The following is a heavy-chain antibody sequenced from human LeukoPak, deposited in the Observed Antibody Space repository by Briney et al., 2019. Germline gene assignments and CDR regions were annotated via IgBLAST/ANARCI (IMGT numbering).Heavy chain of an antibody. J-gene: IGHJ4*02. CDR2: IVVGSGNT. D-gene: IGHD3-22*01. CDR1: GFTFTSSA. Sequence: SVKVSCKASGFTFTSSAMQWVRQARGQRLEGIGWIVVGSGNTNYAQKFQERVTITRDMSTSTAYMELSSLRSVDTAVYYCARGRVGIVVASAFDYWGQGTLVTVSS. CDR3: ARGRVGIVVASAFDY. V-gene: IGHV1-58*02.